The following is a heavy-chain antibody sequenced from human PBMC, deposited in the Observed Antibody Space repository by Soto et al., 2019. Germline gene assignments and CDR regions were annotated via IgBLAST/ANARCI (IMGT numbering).Heavy chain of an antibody. V-gene: IGHV4-34*01. D-gene: IGHD3-3*01. CDR3: AHSSIFGVVIHPFDY. J-gene: IGHJ4*02. CDR2: INHSGST. Sequence: SETLSLTCAVYGGSFSGYYWSWIRQPPGKGLERIGEINHSGSTNYNPSLKSRVTISVDTSKNQFSLKLSSVTAADTAVYYCAHSSIFGVVIHPFDYWGQGTLVTVSS. CDR1: GGSFSGYY.